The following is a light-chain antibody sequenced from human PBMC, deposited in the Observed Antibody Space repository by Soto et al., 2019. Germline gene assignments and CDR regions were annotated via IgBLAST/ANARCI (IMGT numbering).Light chain of an antibody. CDR3: CSYADNNFVL. J-gene: IGLJ2*01. CDR1: SSDVGSYDL. CDR2: GVT. Sequence: QSALTQPASVSGSPGQSITISCTVTSSDVGSYDLVSWYQQHPDKAPKLMIYGVTERPSGVSIRFSGSNSGNTASLTISGLQADDEADYFFCSYADNNFVLFGGGTKVTVL. V-gene: IGLV2-23*02.